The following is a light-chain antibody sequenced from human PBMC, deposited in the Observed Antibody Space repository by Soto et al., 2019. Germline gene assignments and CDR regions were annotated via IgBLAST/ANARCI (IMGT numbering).Light chain of an antibody. CDR1: QSVSSN. Sequence: EIVMTQSPATLSVSPGERATLSCRASQSVSSNLAWYQQKPGQAPRLLIYGASTRATGIPARFSGSGSGTESTLTIRSMQSEDFAAYYCQQYNNWPPYTFGQGTKLEIK. V-gene: IGKV3-15*01. J-gene: IGKJ2*01. CDR2: GAS. CDR3: QQYNNWPPYT.